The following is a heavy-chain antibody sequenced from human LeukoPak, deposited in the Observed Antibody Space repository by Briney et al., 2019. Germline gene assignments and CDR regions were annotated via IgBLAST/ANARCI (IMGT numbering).Heavy chain of an antibody. CDR1: GGSISSYY. CDR2: MDNSGST. Sequence: SETLSLTCTVSGGSISSYYWNWLRQPPGKGLQWIGYMDNSGSTNCNPSLKSRVTISADTSKNQFSLRLSSVTAADTAVYYCATWVTVIYAFNMWGQGTMVTVSS. CDR3: ATWVTVIYAFNM. V-gene: IGHV4-59*01. J-gene: IGHJ3*02. D-gene: IGHD4-17*01.